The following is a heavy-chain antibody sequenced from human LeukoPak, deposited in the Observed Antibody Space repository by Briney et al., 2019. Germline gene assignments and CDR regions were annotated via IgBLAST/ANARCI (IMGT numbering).Heavy chain of an antibody. CDR2: IYYSGST. J-gene: IGHJ4*02. V-gene: IGHV4-59*01. Sequence: PSETLSLTCTVSGGSISSYYWSWIRQPPGKGLEWIGYIYYSGSTNHNPSLKSRVTISVDTSKNQFSLKLSSVTAADTAVYYCARQGVSTALFLDYFDYWGQGTLVTVSS. CDR1: GGSISSYY. CDR3: ARQGVSTALFLDYFDY. D-gene: IGHD4-11*01.